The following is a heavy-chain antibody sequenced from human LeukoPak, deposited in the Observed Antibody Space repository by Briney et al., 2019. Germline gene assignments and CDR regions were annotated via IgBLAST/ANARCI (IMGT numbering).Heavy chain of an antibody. CDR2: IRSKAFGGTP. J-gene: IGHJ4*02. Sequence: GGSLRLSCTASGFTFGDYAMSWVRQAPGEGLEWVGFIRSKAFGGTPEYAASVKGRFTISRDDSKSIAYLQMNSLKIEDAAVYYRTRDIPPPYVGVRGALPSFDYWGQGTLVTVSS. CDR3: TRDIPPPYVGVRGALPSFDY. CDR1: GFTFGDYA. V-gene: IGHV3-49*04. D-gene: IGHD3-10*01.